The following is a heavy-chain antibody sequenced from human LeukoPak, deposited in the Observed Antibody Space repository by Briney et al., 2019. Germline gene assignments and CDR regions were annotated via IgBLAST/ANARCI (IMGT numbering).Heavy chain of an antibody. V-gene: IGHV1-8*01. CDR3: ARGQQLHFALNWFDP. CDR2: MNPNSGNT. D-gene: IGHD6-13*01. Sequence: GASAKVSCKASGYTFTSYDINWVRQATGQGLEWMGWMNPNSGNTGYAQKFQGRVTMTRNTSISTAYMELSSLRSEDTAVYYCARGQQLHFALNWFDPWGQGTLVTVSS. J-gene: IGHJ5*02. CDR1: GYTFTSYD.